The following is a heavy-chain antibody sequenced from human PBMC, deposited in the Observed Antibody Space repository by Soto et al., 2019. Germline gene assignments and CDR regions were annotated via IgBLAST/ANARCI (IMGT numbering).Heavy chain of an antibody. V-gene: IGHV1-8*01. D-gene: IGHD2-15*01. CDR2: MNPNSGNT. J-gene: IGHJ1*01. CDR1: GYTFTSYD. Sequence: ASVKVSCKASGYTFTSYDINWVRQATGQGLEWMGWMNPNSGNTGYAQKFQGRVTMTRNTSISTAYMELSSLRSEDTAVYYCARGLYCSGGSCFQHAEYFQHWGQGTLVTVSS. CDR3: ARGLYCSGGSCFQHAEYFQH.